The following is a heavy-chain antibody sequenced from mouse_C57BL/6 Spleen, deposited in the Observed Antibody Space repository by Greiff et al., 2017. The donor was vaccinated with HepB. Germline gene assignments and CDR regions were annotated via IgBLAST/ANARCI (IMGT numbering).Heavy chain of an antibody. Sequence: QVQLQQPGAELVKPGASVKMSCKASGYTFTSYWITWVKQRPGQGLEWIGDIYPGSGSTNYNEKFKSKATLTVDTSSSTAYMQLSSLTSEDSAVYYCARPHYYGSSPHWYFDVWGTGTTVTVSS. V-gene: IGHV1-55*01. J-gene: IGHJ1*03. CDR3: ARPHYYGSSPHWYFDV. CDR1: GYTFTSYW. D-gene: IGHD1-1*01. CDR2: IYPGSGST.